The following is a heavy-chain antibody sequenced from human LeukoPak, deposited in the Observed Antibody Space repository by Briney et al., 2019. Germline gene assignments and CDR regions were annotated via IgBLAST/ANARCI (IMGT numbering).Heavy chain of an antibody. CDR1: GGSISSHY. J-gene: IGHJ5*02. Sequence: ASETLSLTCTVSGGSISSHYWSWIRQPPGKGLEWIGYIYYSGSTNYNPSLKSRVTISVDTSKNQFSLNLSSVTAADTAVYYCAKTGRPNNSGWYRWFDPWGQGTLVTVSS. V-gene: IGHV4-59*08. CDR2: IYYSGST. D-gene: IGHD6-19*01. CDR3: AKTGRPNNSGWYRWFDP.